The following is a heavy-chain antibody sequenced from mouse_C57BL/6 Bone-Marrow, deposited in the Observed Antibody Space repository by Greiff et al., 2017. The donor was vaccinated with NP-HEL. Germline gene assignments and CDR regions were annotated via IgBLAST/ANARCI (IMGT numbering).Heavy chain of an antibody. CDR1: GYSFTGYY. CDR3: ARYGYPGYLDY. CDR2: INPSTGGT. V-gene: IGHV1-42*01. Sequence: VQLQQSGPELVKPGASVKISCKASGYSFTGYYMNWVKQSPEKSLEWIGEINPSTGGTTYNQKFKAKATLTVDKSSSTAYMQLKSLTSEDSAVYYCARYGYPGYLDYWGQGTTLTVSS. J-gene: IGHJ2*01. D-gene: IGHD1-2*01.